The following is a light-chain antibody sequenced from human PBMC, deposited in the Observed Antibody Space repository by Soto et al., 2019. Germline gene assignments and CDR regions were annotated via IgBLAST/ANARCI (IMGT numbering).Light chain of an antibody. CDR1: QSISSW. V-gene: IGKV1-5*01. Sequence: DIQMTQSPSTLSASVGDRVTITCRASQSISSWLSWYQQKPGKAPKLLIYDASSLESGVPSRFSGSGSGTEFTLTISSLQPDDLATYYCQQYNSYRTFGQGTKVYIK. J-gene: IGKJ1*01. CDR3: QQYNSYRT. CDR2: DAS.